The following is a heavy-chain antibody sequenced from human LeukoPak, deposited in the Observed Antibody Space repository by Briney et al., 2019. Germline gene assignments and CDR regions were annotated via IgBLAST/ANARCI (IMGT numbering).Heavy chain of an antibody. Sequence: GGSLRLSCAASGFTFSSYSMNWVRQAPGKGLEWVSYISSSSSTIYYADSVKGRFTISRDNAKNSLYLQMNSLRAEDTAVYYCARGVRDSSGYTYFDYWGQGTLVTVSS. V-gene: IGHV3-48*04. J-gene: IGHJ4*02. CDR2: ISSSSSTI. CDR1: GFTFSSYS. CDR3: ARGVRDSSGYTYFDY. D-gene: IGHD3-22*01.